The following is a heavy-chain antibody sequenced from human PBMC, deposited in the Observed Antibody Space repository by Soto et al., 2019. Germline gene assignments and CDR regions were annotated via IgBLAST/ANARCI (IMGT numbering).Heavy chain of an antibody. J-gene: IGHJ6*02. V-gene: IGHV3-53*01. Sequence: PGGSLRLSCAASGFTVSSNYMSWVRQAPGKGLEWVSVIYSGGSTYYADSVKGRFTISRDNSKNTLYLQMNSLRAVDTAVYYCASAFLAFYYDSSGYLDYGMDVWGQGTTVTVSS. D-gene: IGHD3-22*01. CDR1: GFTVSSNY. CDR3: ASAFLAFYYDSSGYLDYGMDV. CDR2: IYSGGST.